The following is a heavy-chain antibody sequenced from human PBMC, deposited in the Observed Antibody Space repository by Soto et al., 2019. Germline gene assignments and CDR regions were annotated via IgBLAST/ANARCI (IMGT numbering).Heavy chain of an antibody. D-gene: IGHD1-1*01. CDR3: ANQRDSTTYFDY. V-gene: IGHV4-31*03. Sequence: PSETLSLTCTVSGGSISSGGYYWSWIRQHPEKGQERIGYIYNSGSTYYKPSLKSRVTISVDTSKNQFSLKLTSVTAADTAVFYCANQRDSTTYFDYWGPGTLVTVSS. CDR2: IYNSGST. CDR1: GGSISSGGYY. J-gene: IGHJ4*02.